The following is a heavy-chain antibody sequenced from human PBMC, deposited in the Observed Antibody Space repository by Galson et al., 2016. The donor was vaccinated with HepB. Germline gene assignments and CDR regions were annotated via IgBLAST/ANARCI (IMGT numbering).Heavy chain of an antibody. D-gene: IGHD6-6*01. J-gene: IGHJ5*02. CDR1: GGSISSGDYS. Sequence: TLSLTCAVSGGSISSGDYSWSWIRQPPGKGLEWIGYIYHSGSTYYNPSLKSRVTIPVDRSKNQFSLKLTSVTAADTAVYYCARYTPARSWFDPWGQGTLVTVSS. V-gene: IGHV4-30-2*01. CDR3: ARYTPARSWFDP. CDR2: IYHSGST.